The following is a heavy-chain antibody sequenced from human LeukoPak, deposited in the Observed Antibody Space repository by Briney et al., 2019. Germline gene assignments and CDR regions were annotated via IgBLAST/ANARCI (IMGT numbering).Heavy chain of an antibody. CDR3: ARRRTAPVYYFDS. D-gene: IGHD4-17*01. Sequence: PSETLSLTCTVSGGSISSSSYYWGWIRQPPGKGLEWIGIIYYSGTTYYNPSLKSRVTISIDTPENQFSLKLSSVTAADTAVYYCARRRTAPVYYFDSWGQGTLATVSS. J-gene: IGHJ4*02. CDR1: GGSISSSSYY. V-gene: IGHV4-39*01. CDR2: IYYSGTT.